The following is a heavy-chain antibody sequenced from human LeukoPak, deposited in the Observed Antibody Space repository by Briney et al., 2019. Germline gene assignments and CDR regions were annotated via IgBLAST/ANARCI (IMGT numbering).Heavy chain of an antibody. V-gene: IGHV3-23*01. CDR1: GFTFNSYA. J-gene: IGHJ4*02. D-gene: IGHD6-13*01. CDR3: AKADVAYSSNSYRPFDY. Sequence: GGSLRLSCAASGFTFNSYAMSWVRQAPGKGLEWVSPISGGGGSTYYAASVKGRFTISRDNSKNTLYLQMDSLRAEDTAVYYCAKADVAYSSNSYRPFDYWGQGTLVTVSS. CDR2: ISGGGGST.